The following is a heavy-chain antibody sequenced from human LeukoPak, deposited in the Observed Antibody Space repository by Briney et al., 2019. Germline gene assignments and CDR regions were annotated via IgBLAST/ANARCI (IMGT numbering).Heavy chain of an antibody. J-gene: IGHJ4*02. Sequence: GASVKVSCKASGYTFTSYYMHWVRQAPGQGLEWMGGIIPIFGTANYAQKFQGKVTITADESTSTAYMELSSLTSEDTAVYYCARDLGSRDGYNPPNLFDSWGQGTLVTVSS. CDR2: IIPIFGTA. CDR1: GYTFTSYY. CDR3: ARDLGSRDGYNPPNLFDS. D-gene: IGHD5-24*01. V-gene: IGHV1-69*13.